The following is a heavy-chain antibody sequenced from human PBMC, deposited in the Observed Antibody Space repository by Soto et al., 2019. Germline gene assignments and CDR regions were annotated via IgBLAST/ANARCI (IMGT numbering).Heavy chain of an antibody. J-gene: IGHJ3*02. Sequence: GGSLRLSCAASGFTFSSYGMHWVRQAPGKGLEWVAVISYDGSNKYYADSVKGRFTISRDNSKNTLYLQMNSLRAEDTAVYYCAKPDDSSADAFDIWGQGTMVTVSS. CDR1: GFTFSSYG. D-gene: IGHD3-22*01. CDR2: ISYDGSNK. CDR3: AKPDDSSADAFDI. V-gene: IGHV3-30*18.